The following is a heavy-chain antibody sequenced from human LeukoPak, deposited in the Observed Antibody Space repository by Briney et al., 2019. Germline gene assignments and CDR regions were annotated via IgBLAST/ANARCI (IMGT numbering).Heavy chain of an antibody. CDR1: GFTFSSYA. V-gene: IGHV3-23*01. Sequence: GGSLRLSCAASGFTFSSYAMSWVRQAPGKGLEWVSAISGSGGSTYYADSVKGRFTISGDNSKNTLYLQMNSLRAEDTAVYYCAKNPRYFDWLLLPADFDYWGQGTLVTVSS. CDR3: AKNPRYFDWLLLPADFDY. J-gene: IGHJ4*02. D-gene: IGHD3-9*01. CDR2: ISGSGGST.